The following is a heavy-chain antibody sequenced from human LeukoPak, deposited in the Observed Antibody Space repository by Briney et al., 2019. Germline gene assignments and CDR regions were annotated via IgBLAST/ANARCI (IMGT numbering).Heavy chain of an antibody. CDR2: ILYDGSSK. CDR1: GFTFSNYP. V-gene: IGHV3-30-3*01. Sequence: PGGSLRLSCAASGFTFSNYPIHWVRQAPGKGLEWVAVILYDGSSKYYADSVKGRFTISRDNSKNTLYLQMNSLRGEDTAVYYCARAKESGSYYYFDYWGQGTLVTVSS. CDR3: ARAKESGSYYYFDY. J-gene: IGHJ4*02. D-gene: IGHD1-26*01.